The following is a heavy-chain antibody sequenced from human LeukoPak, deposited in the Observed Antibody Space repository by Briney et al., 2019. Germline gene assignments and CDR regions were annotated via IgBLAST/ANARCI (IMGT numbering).Heavy chain of an antibody. CDR2: VATDGNTI. Sequence: GGSLRLSCTASGFPFSAYSIIWLRQAPGKGLEWVSYVATDGNTIYYADSVTGRFTISRDFAKNSLYLQMNSLRDEDTAVYYCVGSTYGAYWGQGTLVTVSS. V-gene: IGHV3-48*02. D-gene: IGHD3-3*02. CDR3: VGSTYGAY. CDR1: GFPFSAYS. J-gene: IGHJ4*02.